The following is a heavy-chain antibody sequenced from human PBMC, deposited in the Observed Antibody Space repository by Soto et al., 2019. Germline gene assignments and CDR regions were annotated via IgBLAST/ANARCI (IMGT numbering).Heavy chain of an antibody. CDR2: IYYSGST. CDR1: GGSISSSSYY. V-gene: IGHV4-39*01. J-gene: IGHJ6*02. Sequence: QLQLQESGPGLVKPSETQSLTCTVSGGSISSSSYYWGWIRQPPGKGLEWIGSIYYSGSTYYNPSLKSRVTISVDTSKNQFSLKLSSVTAADTAVYYCASQFGARWENYYYYYGMDVWGQGTTVTVSS. CDR3: ASQFGARWENYYYYYGMDV. D-gene: IGHD3-16*01.